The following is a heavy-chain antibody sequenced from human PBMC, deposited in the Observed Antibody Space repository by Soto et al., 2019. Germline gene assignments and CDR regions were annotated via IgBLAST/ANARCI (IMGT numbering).Heavy chain of an antibody. V-gene: IGHV3-23*01. D-gene: IGHD6-6*01. CDR1: GFTFSSFA. CDR3: AHHQKTAARQLGYFDY. CDR2: ISGSGDGT. J-gene: IGHJ4*02. Sequence: EVQLLESGGGLVQPGGSLRLSCAASGFTFSSFALSWVRQAPGKGLEWVSAISGSGDGTDYAASVKGRFTISRDNSKNTLYLQMNSLRAEDTAVYYCAHHQKTAARQLGYFDYWGQGALVTVSS.